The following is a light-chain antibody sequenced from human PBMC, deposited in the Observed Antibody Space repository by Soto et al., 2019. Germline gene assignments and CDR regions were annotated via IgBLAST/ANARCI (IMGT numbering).Light chain of an antibody. CDR2: GAS. CDR3: QQYNNWPPYT. CDR1: QSVTIN. Sequence: EIGMTQSQATLSVSPGERATLSCRASQSVTINLAWYQQKPGQAPRLLIYGASTRATGIPARFSGSGSGTEFTLTISSLQSEDFAVYYCQQYNNWPPYTFGQGTKLEIK. V-gene: IGKV3-15*01. J-gene: IGKJ2*01.